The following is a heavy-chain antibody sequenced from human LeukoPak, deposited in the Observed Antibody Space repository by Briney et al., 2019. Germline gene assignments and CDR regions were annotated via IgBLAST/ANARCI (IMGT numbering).Heavy chain of an antibody. CDR2: ISSSGSTI. D-gene: IGHD4-23*01. V-gene: IGHV3-48*03. J-gene: IGHJ2*01. Sequence: GGSLRLSCAASGFTFSSYEMNWVRQAPGKGLEWVSYISSSGSTIYYADSVKGRFTISRDNAKNSLYLQMNSLRAEDTAVYYCATQPAATVVNYWYFDLWGRGTLVTVSS. CDR3: ATQPAATVVNYWYFDL. CDR1: GFTFSSYE.